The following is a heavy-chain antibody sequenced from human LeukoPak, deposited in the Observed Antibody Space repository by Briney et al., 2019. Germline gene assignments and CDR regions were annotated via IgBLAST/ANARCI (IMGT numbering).Heavy chain of an antibody. V-gene: IGHV4-59*12. D-gene: IGHD3-9*01. CDR2: IYYSGRT. CDR3: ARDGGKGWLWFDY. CDR1: GGSISSNY. J-gene: IGHJ4*02. Sequence: SETLSLTCTVSGGSISSNYWSWIRQPPGKGLEWIGDIYYSGRTNYNPSLKSRVTISVDTSKNQFSLKLSSVTAADTAMYYCARDGGKGWLWFDYWGQGTLVTVSS.